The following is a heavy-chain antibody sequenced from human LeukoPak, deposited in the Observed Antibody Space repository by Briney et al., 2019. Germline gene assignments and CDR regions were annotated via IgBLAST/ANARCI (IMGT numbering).Heavy chain of an antibody. CDR1: GGSLSSGGHH. J-gene: IGHJ4*02. D-gene: IGHD5-24*01. CDR3: ARRTPGATSPFDY. Sequence: SQTLSLTCTVSGGSLSSGGHHWTWIRQPAEKGLEWIGRIYTSGSTDYNPSLKSRVTISVDTAKNQFSLKLSSVTAADTAVYYCARRTPGATSPFDYWGQGTLVTVSS. CDR2: IYTSGST. V-gene: IGHV4-61*02.